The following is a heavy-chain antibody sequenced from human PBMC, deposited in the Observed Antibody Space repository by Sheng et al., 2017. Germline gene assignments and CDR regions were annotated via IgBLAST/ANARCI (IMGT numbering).Heavy chain of an antibody. CDR2: IRYDGSNK. CDR1: GFTFSSYG. CDR3: AKDKSGYYGGNCFDY. V-gene: IGHV3-30*02. D-gene: IGHD3-3*01. J-gene: IGHJ4*02. Sequence: QVQLVESGAGVVQPGGSLRLSCAASGFTFSSYGMHWVRQAPGKGLEWVAFIRYDGSNKYYADSVKGRFTISRDNSKNTLYLQMNSLRAEDTAVYYCAKDKSGYYGGNCFDYWGQGTLVTVSS.